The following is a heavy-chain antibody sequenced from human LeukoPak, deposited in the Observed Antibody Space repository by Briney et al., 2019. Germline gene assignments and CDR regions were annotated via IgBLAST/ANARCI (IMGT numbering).Heavy chain of an antibody. V-gene: IGHV3-11*01. J-gene: IGHJ5*02. CDR3: ARVRGKVDP. CDR2: ISSSGNTI. CDR1: GFTFSDYY. Sequence: GGSLRLSCAASGFTFSDYYMTWIRQAPGKGLEWISYISSSGNTISYADSVKGRFTISRDNAKNSLSLQMSSLRVEDTAVHYCARVRGKVDPWGQGTLVTVSS.